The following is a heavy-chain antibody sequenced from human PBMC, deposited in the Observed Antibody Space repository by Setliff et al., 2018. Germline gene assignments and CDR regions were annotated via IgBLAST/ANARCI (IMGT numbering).Heavy chain of an antibody. D-gene: IGHD2-21*01. Sequence: SETLSLTCTVSGGSISSGDYYWSWIRQPPGKGLEWIGYIYYSGSTYYNPSLKSRVTISVDTSKNQFSLKPSSVTAADTAVYYCARGGEGALGIPYYGMDVWGQGTTVTVSS. CDR3: ARGGEGALGIPYYGMDV. CDR1: GGSISSGDYY. V-gene: IGHV4-30-4*08. CDR2: IYYSGST. J-gene: IGHJ6*02.